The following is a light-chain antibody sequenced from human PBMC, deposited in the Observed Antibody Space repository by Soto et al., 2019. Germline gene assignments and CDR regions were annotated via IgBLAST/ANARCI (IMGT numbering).Light chain of an antibody. CDR2: AAS. J-gene: IGKJ4*01. CDR3: QQSYRTPQLT. V-gene: IGKV1-39*01. Sequence: DILMTQSPSSLSASVGDRVTITCRASQSISSQVNWYQQKPGKAPKLLIFAASSLQSGVPSRFSGSGSGTDFTLIISSLQPEDFATYYCQQSYRTPQLTFGGGTKVDIK. CDR1: QSISSQ.